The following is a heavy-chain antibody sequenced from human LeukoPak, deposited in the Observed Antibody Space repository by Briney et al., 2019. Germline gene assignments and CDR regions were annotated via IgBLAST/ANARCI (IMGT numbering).Heavy chain of an antibody. J-gene: IGHJ6*04. D-gene: IGHD3-10*02. CDR1: GFTFSSYE. Sequence: GGSLRLSCAASGFTFSSYEMNWVPQAPGKGREWVSYISSSGRTIYYADSVKGRFTISRDNAKNSLYLQMNSVRAEDTAVYYCAELGITMIGGVWGKGTPVTISS. CDR2: ISSSGRTI. CDR3: AELGITMIGGV. V-gene: IGHV3-48*03.